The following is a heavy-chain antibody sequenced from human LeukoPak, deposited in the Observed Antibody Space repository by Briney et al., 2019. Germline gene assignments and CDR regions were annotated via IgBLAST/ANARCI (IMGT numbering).Heavy chain of an antibody. J-gene: IGHJ6*04. CDR3: ARDPFIVAMILRSHYYYGMDV. Sequence: GGSLRLSCAASGFTFSSYAMHWVRQAPGKGLEWVAVISYDGSNKYYADSVKGRFTISRDNSKNTLYLQMNSLRAEDTAVYYCARDPFIVAMILRSHYYYGMDVWGKGTTATVSS. V-gene: IGHV3-30*04. D-gene: IGHD5-12*01. CDR1: GFTFSSYA. CDR2: ISYDGSNK.